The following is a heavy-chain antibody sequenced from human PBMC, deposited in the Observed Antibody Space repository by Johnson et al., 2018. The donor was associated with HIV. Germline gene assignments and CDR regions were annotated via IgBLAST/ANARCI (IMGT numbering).Heavy chain of an antibody. D-gene: IGHD6-13*01. V-gene: IGHV3-11*04. CDR1: GFTVSSNY. Sequence: QVQLVESGGGLVKPGGSLRLSCAVSGFTVSSNYMSWIRQAPGKGLEWVSYISSSGSTIYYADSVKGRFTISRDNAKNSLYLQMNSLRPEDTAVYYCARDKGIAAAATDDAFDIWGQGTMVTVSS. J-gene: IGHJ3*02. CDR2: ISSSGSTI. CDR3: ARDKGIAAAATDDAFDI.